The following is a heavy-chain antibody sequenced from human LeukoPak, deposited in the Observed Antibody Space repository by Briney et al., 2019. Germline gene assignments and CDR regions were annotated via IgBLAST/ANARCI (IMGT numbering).Heavy chain of an antibody. J-gene: IGHJ5*02. Sequence: PSETLSLTCTVSGGSFSGYYWSWIRQPPGKGLEWIGYVYYSGSTNYNPSLKSRVTISIDTSNNQFSLKLSSVTAADTAVYYCAGEMGNRFDPWGQGTLVIVSS. D-gene: IGHD3-16*01. CDR2: VYYSGST. CDR1: GGSFSGYY. CDR3: AGEMGNRFDP. V-gene: IGHV4-59*01.